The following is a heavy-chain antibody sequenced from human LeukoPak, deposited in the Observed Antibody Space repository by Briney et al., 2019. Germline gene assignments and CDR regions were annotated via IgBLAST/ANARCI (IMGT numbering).Heavy chain of an antibody. D-gene: IGHD7-27*01. J-gene: IGHJ6*02. CDR3: ARDPDSPSTGDYYYGMDV. CDR1: GFTFSSYW. Sequence: GGSLRLSCAASGFTFSSYWMSWVRQAPGKGREWVANIKQDGSEKYYVDSVKGRFTISRDNAKNSLYLQMNSLRAEDTAVYYCARDPDSPSTGDYYYGMDVWGQGTTV. V-gene: IGHV3-7*01. CDR2: IKQDGSEK.